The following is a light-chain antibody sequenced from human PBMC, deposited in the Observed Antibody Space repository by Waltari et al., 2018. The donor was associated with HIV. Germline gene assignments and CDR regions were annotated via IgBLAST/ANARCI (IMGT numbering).Light chain of an antibody. Sequence: DIHMTQSPPTLTASIGDRVNITCRARQTVGDWLAWYQQKPGEAPTLLIYRATTVENGVPSRFSVSASGTDFTLAIDSLHPDDFATYYCHQYSNYLGSFGQGTRVQLK. CDR1: QTVGDW. V-gene: IGKV1-5*03. CDR3: HQYSNYLGS. CDR2: RAT. J-gene: IGKJ1*01.